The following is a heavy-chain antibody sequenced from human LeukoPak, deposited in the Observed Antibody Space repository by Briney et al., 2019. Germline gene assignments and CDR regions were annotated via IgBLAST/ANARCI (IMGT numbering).Heavy chain of an antibody. J-gene: IGHJ4*02. V-gene: IGHV3-20*04. D-gene: IGHD6-19*01. CDR3: ARDISSGWYFDY. CDR1: GFTFDDYG. Sequence: GGSLRLSCVVSGFTFDDYGMSWVRQAPGKGLEWVSGINWNGGSTGYVDSVKGRFTISRDNAKNSLHLQMNSLRAEDTALYYCARDISSGWYFDYWGQGTLVTVSS. CDR2: INWNGGST.